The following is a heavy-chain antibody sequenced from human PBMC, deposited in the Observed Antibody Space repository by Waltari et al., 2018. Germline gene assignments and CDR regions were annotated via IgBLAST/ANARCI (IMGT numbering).Heavy chain of an antibody. D-gene: IGHD3-16*01. V-gene: IGHV3-7*01. Sequence: EVQLVESGGGLVQPGGSLRLSCAASGFTFSNYWMSWVRQAPGKGLDWVANIKEDGGKIYYVDSVKGRFTTSRDNAKNSLYLQMNSLRAEDTAGYYCARIWAGSSSVDVWGKGTTVTVSS. CDR1: GFTFSNYW. J-gene: IGHJ6*04. CDR3: ARIWAGSSSVDV. CDR2: IKEDGGKI.